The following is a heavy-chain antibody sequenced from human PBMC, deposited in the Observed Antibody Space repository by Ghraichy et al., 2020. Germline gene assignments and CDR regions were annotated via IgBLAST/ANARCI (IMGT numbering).Heavy chain of an antibody. CDR2: INHSGST. CDR3: ARALPGYSSDWPFDY. D-gene: IGHD6-19*01. V-gene: IGHV4-34*01. CDR1: GGSFSGYY. J-gene: IGHJ4*02. Sequence: SETLSLTCAVYGGSFSGYYWSWIRQPPGKGLEWIGEINHSGSTNYNPSLKSRITISVDTSKNQFSLKLSSVTAADTAVYYCARALPGYSSDWPFDYWGQGTLVTVSS.